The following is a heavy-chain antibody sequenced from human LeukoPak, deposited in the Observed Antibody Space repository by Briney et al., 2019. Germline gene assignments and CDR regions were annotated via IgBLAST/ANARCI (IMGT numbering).Heavy chain of an antibody. J-gene: IGHJ4*02. CDR1: GFTFSSYA. D-gene: IGHD5-18*01. CDR3: AKDHRGYSYGTYFDY. CDR2: ISGSGGST. V-gene: IGHV3-23*01. Sequence: GGSLRLSCAASGFTFSSYAMSWVRQAPGKGLERVSAISGSGGSTYYADSVKGRFTISRDNSKNTLYLRMNSLRAEDTAVYYCAKDHRGYSYGTYFDYWGQGTLVTVSS.